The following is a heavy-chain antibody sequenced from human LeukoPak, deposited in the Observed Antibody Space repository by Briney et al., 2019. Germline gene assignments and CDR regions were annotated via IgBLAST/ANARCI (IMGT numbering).Heavy chain of an antibody. CDR2: ISYDGSNK. V-gene: IGHV3-30*04. Sequence: GGSLRLSCAASGFTFSSYAVHCVRQAPGKGLEWVAVISYDGSNKYYADSVKGRFTISRDNSKNTLYLQMNSLRAEDTAVYFCASGKYRYGDNWFDPWGQGTLVTVSS. J-gene: IGHJ5*02. CDR3: ASGKYRYGDNWFDP. CDR1: GFTFSSYA. D-gene: IGHD5-18*01.